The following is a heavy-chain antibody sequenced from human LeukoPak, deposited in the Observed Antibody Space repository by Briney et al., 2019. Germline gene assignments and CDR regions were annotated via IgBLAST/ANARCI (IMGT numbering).Heavy chain of an antibody. V-gene: IGHV1-3*01. Sequence: ASVKVSCKASGYTFTNYAIHWVRQAPGQRLEWMGWIYAGNGNTKYSQKFQGRVTITRDTSASTAYVELSSLRSEDTAVYYCARAASYHFFDYWGQGTLVTVSS. J-gene: IGHJ4*02. CDR1: GYTFTNYA. CDR3: ARAASYHFFDY. D-gene: IGHD1-26*01. CDR2: IYAGNGNT.